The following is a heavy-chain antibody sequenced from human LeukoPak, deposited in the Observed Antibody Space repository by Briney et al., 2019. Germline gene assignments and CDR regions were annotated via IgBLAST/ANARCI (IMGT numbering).Heavy chain of an antibody. CDR3: ARTYYDILTGSTLNYFDC. J-gene: IGHJ4*02. Sequence: PSETLSLTCTVSGGSISNRSYFWTWIRQHPGEGLEWIGYINYSGSTYYNPSLKSRVTISVDTSKNQFSLELNSVTAADTAVYHCARTYYDILTGSTLNYFDCWGQGTLVTVSS. V-gene: IGHV4-31*03. CDR1: GGSISNRSYF. CDR2: INYSGST. D-gene: IGHD3-9*01.